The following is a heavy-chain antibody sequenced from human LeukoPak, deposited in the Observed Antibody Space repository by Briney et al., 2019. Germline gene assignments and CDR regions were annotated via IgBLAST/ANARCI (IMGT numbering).Heavy chain of an antibody. CDR3: AREEGDGMDV. CDR1: GGSFSGYY. J-gene: IGHJ6*02. V-gene: IGHV4-34*09. CDR2: INHSGST. Sequence: SETLSLTCAVYGGSFSGYYWSWIRQPPGKGLEWIGEINHSGSTNYNPSLKSRVTISVDTSKNQFSLKLSSVTAADTAVYYCAREEGDGMDVWGQGTTVTVSS.